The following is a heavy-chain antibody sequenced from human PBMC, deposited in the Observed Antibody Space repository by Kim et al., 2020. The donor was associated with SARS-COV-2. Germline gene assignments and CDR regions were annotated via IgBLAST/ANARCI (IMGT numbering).Heavy chain of an antibody. CDR3: ARDQGDYAVADFDY. CDR2: INPNSGGT. Sequence: ASVKVSCKASGYTFTGYYMHWVRQAPGQGLEWMGRINPNSGGTNYAQKFQGRVTMTRDTSISTAYMELSRLRSDDTAVYYCARDQGDYAVADFDYWGQGTLVTVSS. J-gene: IGHJ4*02. CDR1: GYTFTGYY. D-gene: IGHD4-17*01. V-gene: IGHV1-2*06.